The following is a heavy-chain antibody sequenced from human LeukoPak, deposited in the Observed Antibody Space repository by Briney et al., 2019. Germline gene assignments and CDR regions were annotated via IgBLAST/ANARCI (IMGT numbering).Heavy chain of an antibody. CDR1: GFTFSSYW. J-gene: IGHJ4*02. D-gene: IGHD3-10*01. CDR3: ARDNKGFGELTFDY. CDR2: IKQDGSEK. V-gene: IGHV3-7*01. Sequence: PGGSPRLSCAASGFTFSSYWMSWVRQAPGKGLEWVANIKQDGSEKYYVDSVKGRFTISRDNAKNSLYLQVNSLRAEDTAVYYCARDNKGFGELTFDYWGQGTLVTVSS.